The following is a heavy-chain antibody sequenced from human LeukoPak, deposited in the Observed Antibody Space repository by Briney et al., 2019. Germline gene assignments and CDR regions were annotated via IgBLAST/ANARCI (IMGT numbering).Heavy chain of an antibody. D-gene: IGHD3-16*02. CDR3: ARGGDYIWGSYRLYYFNY. CDR1: GGSISSGDYY. Sequence: SETLSLTCTVSGGSISSGDYYWSWIRQPPGKGLEWIGYIYYSGSTYYNPSLKSRVTISLDTSKNQFSLKLNSVTAADTAVYYCARGGDYIWGSYRLYYFNYWGQGTLATVSS. V-gene: IGHV4-30-4*02. CDR2: IYYSGST. J-gene: IGHJ4*02.